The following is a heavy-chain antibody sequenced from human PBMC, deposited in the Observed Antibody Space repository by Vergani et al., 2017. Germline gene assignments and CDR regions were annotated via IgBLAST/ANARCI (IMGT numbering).Heavy chain of an antibody. CDR2: ISSNGGST. J-gene: IGHJ4*02. D-gene: IGHD6-13*01. CDR3: ARDLEVPLGFDY. CDR1: GFTFSSYA. V-gene: IGHV3-64*01. Sequence: EVQLVESGGGLVQPGGSLRLSCAASGFTFSSYAMHWVRQAPGKGLEYVSAISSNGGSTYYANSVKGRFTISRDNSKNTLYLQMGSLRAEDMAVYYCARDLEVPLGFDYWGQGTLVTVSS.